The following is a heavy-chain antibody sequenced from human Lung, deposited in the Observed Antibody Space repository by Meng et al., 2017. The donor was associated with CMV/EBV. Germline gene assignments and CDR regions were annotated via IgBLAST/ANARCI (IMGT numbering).Heavy chain of an antibody. Sequence: GSLRLSCAVYGGSFSGYYWTWIRQPPGKGLEWIGEVNHSGRTNYNPSLKSRVTISADTSKKQFSLRLTSVTAADTATYYCASESATSLGGRIYYYGMDVWGQGTTVTVSS. CDR2: VNHSGRT. D-gene: IGHD3-16*01. CDR1: GGSFSGYY. V-gene: IGHV4-34*01. CDR3: ASESATSLGGRIYYYGMDV. J-gene: IGHJ6*02.